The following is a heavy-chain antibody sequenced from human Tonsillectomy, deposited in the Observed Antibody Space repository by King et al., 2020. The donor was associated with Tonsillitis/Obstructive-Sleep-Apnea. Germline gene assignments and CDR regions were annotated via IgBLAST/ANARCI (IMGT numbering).Heavy chain of an antibody. CDR1: GGPFSGYY. Sequence: QVQLQQWGAGLLKSSETLSLTCAVYGGPFSGYYWSWVRQPPGKGLEWIGEINQSGTTKYNPSLKSRVTISADTSKNQFSLKLSSVTAADTAVYYCALNMAAVMTPGFDYWGQGTLVTVSS. J-gene: IGHJ4*02. CDR2: INQSGTT. D-gene: IGHD4-23*01. CDR3: ALNMAAVMTPGFDY. V-gene: IGHV4-34*01.